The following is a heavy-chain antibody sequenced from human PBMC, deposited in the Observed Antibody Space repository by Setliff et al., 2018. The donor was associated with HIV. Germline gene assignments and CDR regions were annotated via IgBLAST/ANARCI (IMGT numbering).Heavy chain of an antibody. D-gene: IGHD3-22*01. CDR1: GYTFTSHY. CDR3: ARCMTMTGNWFDP. V-gene: IGHV1-2*02. CDR2: INVNNDAT. J-gene: IGHJ5*02. Sequence: ASVKVSCKASGYTFTSHYIHWVRQAPGQGLEWMGWINVNNDATIYAEKFQGRVTMTRDTSISTAYMELSSLRSDDTAVYYCARCMTMTGNWFDPWGQGTLVTVSS.